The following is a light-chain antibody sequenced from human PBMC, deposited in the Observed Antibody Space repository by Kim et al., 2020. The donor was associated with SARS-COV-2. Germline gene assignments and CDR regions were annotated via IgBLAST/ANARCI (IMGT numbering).Light chain of an antibody. J-gene: IGKJ4*02. Sequence: PGEGAILACRASQGIGISLGWYRHKPGQRPRMLVYDAAIRAAGIPDRFRCGGSGTDFTLTIGSLEPEDFAVYYCQQRNNWPPAVTFGGGTKVDIK. CDR1: QGIGIS. CDR3: QQRNNWPPAVT. V-gene: IGKV3-11*01. CDR2: DAA.